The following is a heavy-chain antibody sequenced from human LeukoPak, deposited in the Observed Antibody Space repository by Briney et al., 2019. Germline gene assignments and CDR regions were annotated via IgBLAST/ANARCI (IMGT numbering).Heavy chain of an antibody. Sequence: SETLSLTCTVSGGSISSGGYYWSWIRQHPGKGLEWIGYIYYSGSTYYNPSLKSRVTISVDTSMNQFSLKLSSVTAAGTAVYYCARVVLRSGFDYWGQGTLVTVSS. D-gene: IGHD5/OR15-5a*01. V-gene: IGHV4-31*03. CDR3: ARVVLRSGFDY. CDR2: IYYSGST. J-gene: IGHJ4*02. CDR1: GGSISSGGYY.